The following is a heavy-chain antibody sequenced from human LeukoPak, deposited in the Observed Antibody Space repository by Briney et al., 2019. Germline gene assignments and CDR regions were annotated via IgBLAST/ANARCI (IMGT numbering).Heavy chain of an antibody. CDR3: ARLTVAGTGSWFDP. V-gene: IGHV4-39*01. CDR2: IYYSGST. J-gene: IGHJ5*02. Sequence: SETLSLTCTVSGGSISSSSYYWGWIRQPPGKGLEWIGSIYYSGSTYYNPSLKSRVTISVDTSKNQFSLKLSSVTAADTAVYYCARLTVAGTGSWFDPWGQGTLVTVSS. D-gene: IGHD6-19*01. CDR1: GGSISSSSYY.